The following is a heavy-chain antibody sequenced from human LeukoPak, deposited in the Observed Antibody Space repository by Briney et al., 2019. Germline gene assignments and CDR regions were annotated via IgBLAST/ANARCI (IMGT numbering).Heavy chain of an antibody. CDR1: GYTFTAYY. V-gene: IGHV1-2*02. Sequence: ASVKVSCKASGYTFTAYYMSWLRQAPGQGLEWMAWINPNTGDTNYAQKFRGRVTTTRDTSITTAYIELSGLTSDDTAVYYCARGFNLDSWGQGALVTVSS. CDR3: ARGFNLDS. CDR2: INPNTGDT. J-gene: IGHJ5*01.